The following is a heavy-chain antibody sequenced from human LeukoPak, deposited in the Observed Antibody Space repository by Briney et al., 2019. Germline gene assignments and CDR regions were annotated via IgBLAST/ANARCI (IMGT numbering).Heavy chain of an antibody. CDR3: AKDGVVVVATSVYYYYYGMDV. CDR2: IIPILNIT. CDR1: GGTFSSYT. D-gene: IGHD2-2*01. V-gene: IGHV1-69*02. Sequence: SVKVSCKASGGTFSSYTISWVRQAPGQGLEWMGRIIPILNITDYAKNFQGRVTLTADKSTSTAYMELSTLRSEDTAVYYCAKDGVVVVATSVYYYYYGMDVWGQGTTVTVSS. J-gene: IGHJ6*02.